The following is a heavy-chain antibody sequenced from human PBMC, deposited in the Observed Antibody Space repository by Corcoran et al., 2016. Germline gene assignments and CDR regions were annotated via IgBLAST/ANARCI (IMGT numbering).Heavy chain of an antibody. CDR1: GGSFSGYY. J-gene: IGHJ4*02. CDR3: ARGGGSLYYCDY. CDR2: INHRGSN. Sequence: QQQQWSAGLLRPSETLSLSCAVYGGSFSGYYWSWIRQPPGKGGEWIGEINHRGSNNYNPSLKSRVTISVDTSTNQFSLKLSSVTAADTAVYYCARGGGSLYYCDYWGQGTLVTVSS. D-gene: IGHD1-26*01. V-gene: IGHV4-34*01.